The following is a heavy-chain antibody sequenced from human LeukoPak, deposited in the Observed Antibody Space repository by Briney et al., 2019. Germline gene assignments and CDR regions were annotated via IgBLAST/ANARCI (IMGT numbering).Heavy chain of an antibody. J-gene: IGHJ5*02. CDR3: ARGQYYDILTGRQTHNWFDP. CDR1: GYTFTSYD. Sequence: ASVKVSCNASGYTFTSYDINWVRQATGQGLEWMGWMNPNSGNTGYAQKFQGRVTMTRNTSISTAYMELSSLRSEDTAVYYCARGQYYDILTGRQTHNWFDPWGQGTLVTVSS. D-gene: IGHD3-9*01. CDR2: MNPNSGNT. V-gene: IGHV1-8*02.